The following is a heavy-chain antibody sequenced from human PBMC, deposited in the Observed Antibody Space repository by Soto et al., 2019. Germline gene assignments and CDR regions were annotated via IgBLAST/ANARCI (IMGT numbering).Heavy chain of an antibody. CDR2: IYHSGST. J-gene: IGHJ4*02. Sequence: NPSETLSLTCAVSGGSISSGGYSWSWIRQPPGKGLEWIGYIYHSGSTYYNPSLKSRVTISVDRSKNQFSLKLSSVTAADTAVYYCARAPGSRWFGELGYYFDYWGQGTLVTV. D-gene: IGHD3-10*01. CDR3: ARAPGSRWFGELGYYFDY. V-gene: IGHV4-30-2*01. CDR1: GGSISSGGYS.